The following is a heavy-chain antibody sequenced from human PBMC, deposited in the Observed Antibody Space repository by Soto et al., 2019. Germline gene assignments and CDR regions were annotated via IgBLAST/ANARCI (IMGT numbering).Heavy chain of an antibody. J-gene: IGHJ4*02. CDR2: MNPNTGNS. Sequence: ASVKVSCKASGYTFTIYDLYCVRQATGQGLAWMGWMNPNTGNSGYAQKFQGRVTMTSDTSISTAHMELSSLRSEDTAVYYCARRAETNGWNGFGADKYYFDFWGQGTLVTVSS. V-gene: IGHV1-8*01. D-gene: IGHD1-1*01. CDR1: GYTFTIYD. CDR3: ARRAETNGWNGFGADKYYFDF.